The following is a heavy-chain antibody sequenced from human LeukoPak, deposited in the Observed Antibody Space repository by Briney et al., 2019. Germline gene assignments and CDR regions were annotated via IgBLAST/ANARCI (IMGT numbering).Heavy chain of an antibody. CDR1: GFTFSSYG. CDR3: AKGRSSGWYANYFDY. D-gene: IGHD6-19*01. V-gene: IGHV3-30*18. Sequence: GGSLRLSCAASGFTFSSYGMHWVRQAPGKGLEWVAVISYDGSNKYYADSVKGRFTISRDNSKNTLYLQMNSLGAEDTAVYYCAKGRSSGWYANYFDYWGQGTLVTVSS. J-gene: IGHJ4*02. CDR2: ISYDGSNK.